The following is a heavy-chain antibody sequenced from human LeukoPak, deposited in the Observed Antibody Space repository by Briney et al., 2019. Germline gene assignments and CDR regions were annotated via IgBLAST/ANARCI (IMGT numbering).Heavy chain of an antibody. CDR3: AKGWGTLDY. CDR1: GFTFSSYG. J-gene: IGHJ4*02. D-gene: IGHD1-14*01. Sequence: PGRSLRLSCAASGFTFSSYGMHWVRQAPGKGLEWVAVISYDGSNKYYADSVKGRFTISRDNSKNTLYLQMNSLRAEDTAVYYCAKGWGTLDYWGREPWSPSPQ. V-gene: IGHV3-30*18. CDR2: ISYDGSNK.